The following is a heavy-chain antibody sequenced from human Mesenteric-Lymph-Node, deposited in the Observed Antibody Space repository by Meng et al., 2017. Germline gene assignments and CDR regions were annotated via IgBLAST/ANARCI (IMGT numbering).Heavy chain of an antibody. J-gene: IGHJ3*02. D-gene: IGHD2-2*01. V-gene: IGHV1-18*01. Sequence: ASVKVSCKASGYTFTSYGISWVRQAPGQGLEWMGWISAYNGNTNYAQKLQGRVTMTTDTSTSTAYMELRSLRSDDTAVYYCARGFYCSSTSCYSHDAFDIWGQGTMVTV. CDR2: ISAYNGNT. CDR1: GYTFTSYG. CDR3: ARGFYCSSTSCYSHDAFDI.